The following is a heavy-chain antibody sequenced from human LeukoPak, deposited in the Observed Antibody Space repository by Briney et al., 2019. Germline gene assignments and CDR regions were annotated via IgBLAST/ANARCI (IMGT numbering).Heavy chain of an antibody. CDR3: ARANSPFIAVAGTGPNWFDP. CDR1: GYTFTGYY. V-gene: IGHV1-8*03. J-gene: IGHJ5*02. Sequence: ASVKVSCKASGYTFTGYYMHWVRQAPGQGLEWMGWMNPNSGNTGYAQKFQGRVTITRNTSISTAYMELSSLRSEDTAVYYCARANSPFIAVAGTGPNWFDPWGQGTLVTVSS. D-gene: IGHD6-19*01. CDR2: MNPNSGNT.